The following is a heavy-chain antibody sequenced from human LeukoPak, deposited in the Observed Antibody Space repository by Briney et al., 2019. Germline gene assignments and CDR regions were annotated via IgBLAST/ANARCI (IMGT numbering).Heavy chain of an antibody. V-gene: IGHV3-30*18. D-gene: IGHD3-10*01. J-gene: IGHJ4*02. CDR1: GFTFSSYG. Sequence: GGSLRLSCAASGFTFSSYGMHWVRQAPGKGLEWVAVISYDGSNKYYADSVKGRFTISRDNSKNTLYLQMNSLRAEDTAVYYCAKDYYGSGFIFDYWGQGTLVTVSS. CDR3: AKDYYGSGFIFDY. CDR2: ISYDGSNK.